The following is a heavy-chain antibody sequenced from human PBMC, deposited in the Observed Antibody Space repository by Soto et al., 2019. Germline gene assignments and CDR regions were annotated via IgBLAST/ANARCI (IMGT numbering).Heavy chain of an antibody. CDR1: GGNISSYY. J-gene: IGHJ4*02. V-gene: IGHV4-59*01. D-gene: IGHD5-12*01. Sequence: SETLSLTCPVSGGNISSYYWTWIRQPPGKGLEWIGYIYYSGSTNYNPSLKSRVTISVDTSKNQFSLKLSSVTAADTAVYYCARAVGGYDALDYFDYWGQGTLVTVSS. CDR2: IYYSGST. CDR3: ARAVGGYDALDYFDY.